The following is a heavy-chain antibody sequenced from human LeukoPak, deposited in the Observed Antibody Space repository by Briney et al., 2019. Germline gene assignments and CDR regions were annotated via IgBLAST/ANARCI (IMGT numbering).Heavy chain of an antibody. V-gene: IGHV4-34*01. J-gene: IGHJ4*02. D-gene: IGHD5-18*01. CDR1: GGSFSGYY. CDR3: ARERRRYSYGYFGGRGIYFDY. CDR2: INHSGST. Sequence: SETLSLTCAVYGGSFSGYYWSWIRQPPGKGLEWIGEINHSGSTNYNPSLKSRVTISVDTSKNQFSLKLSSVTAADTAVYYCARERRRYSYGYFGGRGIYFDYWGQGTLVTVSS.